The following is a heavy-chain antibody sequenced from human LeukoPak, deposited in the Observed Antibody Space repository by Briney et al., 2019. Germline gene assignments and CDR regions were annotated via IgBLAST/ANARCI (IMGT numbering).Heavy chain of an antibody. CDR2: INHSGST. J-gene: IGHJ4*02. Sequence: SETLSLTCAVYGGSFSGYYWSWIRQPPGKGLEWIGEINHSGSTSYNPSLKSRVTISVDTSKNQFSLKLSSVTAADTAVYYCARDLSIAAAGMGDYFDYWGQGTLVTVSS. CDR3: ARDLSIAAAGMGDYFDY. V-gene: IGHV4-34*01. CDR1: GGSFSGYY. D-gene: IGHD6-13*01.